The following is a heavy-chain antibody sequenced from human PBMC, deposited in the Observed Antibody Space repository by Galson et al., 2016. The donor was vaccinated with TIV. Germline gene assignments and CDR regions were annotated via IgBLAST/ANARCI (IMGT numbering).Heavy chain of an antibody. CDR3: ARAVTMRVADYYYGMDV. J-gene: IGHJ6*02. Sequence: LRLSCAVSGFTFTDYYMNWIRQTPGKGLEWVSYISNGGSITYYADFVKGRFSISRDNAKSSLYLQMNDLRAEDSGVYYCARAVTMRVADYYYGMDVWGQGTTVTVSS. D-gene: IGHD3-22*01. CDR2: ISNGGSIT. V-gene: IGHV3-11*04. CDR1: GFTFTDYY.